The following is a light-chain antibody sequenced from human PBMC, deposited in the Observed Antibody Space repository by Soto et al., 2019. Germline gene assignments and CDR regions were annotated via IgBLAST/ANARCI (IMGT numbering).Light chain of an antibody. CDR1: QTVSSY. V-gene: IGKV3-15*01. CDR2: DAS. J-gene: IGKJ4*01. CDR3: QQYNNWPRLT. Sequence: IVLTQSQVTLSLSPGERATRSCRASQTVSSYLAWYQQKPGQAPRLLIYDASTRATGIPARFSGSGSGTEFTLTIRSLQSEDFAVYYCQQYNNWPRLTFGGGTMGDIK.